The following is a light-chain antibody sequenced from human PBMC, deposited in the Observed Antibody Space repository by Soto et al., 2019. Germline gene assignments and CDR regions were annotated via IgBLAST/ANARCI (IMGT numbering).Light chain of an antibody. V-gene: IGKV1-39*01. J-gene: IGKJ4*01. Sequence: DIQMTQSPSSLSASVGDRVTITCRASQSISTYLNWYQQTPGRAPKLLIYSASTLESGVPSRFSGSGSGADFTLTISSLQPEDFATYFCQQSFITPSFGGGTKVEIK. CDR2: SAS. CDR3: QQSFITPS. CDR1: QSISTY.